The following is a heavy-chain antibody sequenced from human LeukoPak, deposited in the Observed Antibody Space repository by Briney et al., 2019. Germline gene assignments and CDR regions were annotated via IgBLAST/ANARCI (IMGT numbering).Heavy chain of an antibody. CDR1: GGSFSGYY. J-gene: IGHJ4*02. Sequence: SETLSLTCAVYGGSFSGYYWSWIRQPPGKGLEWIGEINHSGSTNYNPSLKSRLTISVDTSKTQFSLKLTSVTAADTAAHYCARHFGYDDTSDYQGVPDHWGQGSLVTVSS. CDR2: INHSGST. V-gene: IGHV4-34*01. D-gene: IGHD3-22*01. CDR3: ARHFGYDDTSDYQGVPDH.